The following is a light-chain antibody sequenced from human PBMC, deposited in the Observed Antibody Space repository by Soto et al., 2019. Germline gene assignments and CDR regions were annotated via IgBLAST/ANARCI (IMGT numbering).Light chain of an antibody. CDR2: DAS. J-gene: IGKJ1*01. CDR3: QQYNTYWT. CDR1: QSISNW. Sequence: DTQITQSPSTLSASVGDRVTITCRASQSISNWLAWYQQKQGKAPKLLIYDASSLESGVPSRFNGSGSGTEFTLTISSLQPADFASYYCQQYNTYWTFGQGTKVDIK. V-gene: IGKV1-5*01.